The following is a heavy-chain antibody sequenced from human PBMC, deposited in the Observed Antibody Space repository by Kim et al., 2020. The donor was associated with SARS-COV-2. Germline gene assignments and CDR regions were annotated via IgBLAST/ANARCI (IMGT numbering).Heavy chain of an antibody. CDR1: GGSISSGGYY. V-gene: IGHV4-31*03. CDR3: ARSKRGSNYFDY. D-gene: IGHD2-2*01. J-gene: IGHJ4*02. CDR2: IYYSGST. Sequence: SETLSLTCTVSGGSISSGGYYWSWIRQHPGKGLEWIGYIYYSGSTYYNPSLKSRVTISVDTSKNQFSLKLSSVTAADTAVYYCARSKRGSNYFDYWGQGTLVTVSS.